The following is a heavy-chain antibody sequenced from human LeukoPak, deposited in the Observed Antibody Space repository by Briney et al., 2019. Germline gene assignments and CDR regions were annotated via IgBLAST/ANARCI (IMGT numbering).Heavy chain of an antibody. V-gene: IGHV4-59*01. J-gene: IGHJ4*02. CDR3: ARANPELLWFGELFGYFDY. CDR2: IYYSGST. D-gene: IGHD3-10*01. CDR1: GGSISSYY. Sequence: SETLSLTCTVSGGSISSYYWSWIRQPPGKGLEWIGYIYYSGSTNYNPSLKSRVTISVDTSKNQFSLKLSSVTAADTAVYYCARANPELLWFGELFGYFDYWGQGTLVTVSS.